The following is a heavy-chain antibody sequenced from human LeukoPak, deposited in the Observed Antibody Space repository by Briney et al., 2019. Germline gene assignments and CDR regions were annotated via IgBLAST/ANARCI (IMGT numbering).Heavy chain of an antibody. V-gene: IGHV1-69*13. Sequence: VASVKVSCKASGGTFSSYAISWVREAPGQGLEWMGGIIPIFGTANYAQKFQGRVTITADESTSTAYMELSSLRSEDTAAYCYARGQTYYDFWSGYLTFDECSQGTLVTVSS. D-gene: IGHD3-3*01. J-gene: IGHJ4*02. CDR1: GGTFSSYA. CDR3: ARGQTYYDFWSGYLTFDE. CDR2: IIPIFGTA.